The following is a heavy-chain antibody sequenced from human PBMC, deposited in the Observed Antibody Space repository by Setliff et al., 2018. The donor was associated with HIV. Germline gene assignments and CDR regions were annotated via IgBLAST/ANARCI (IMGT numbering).Heavy chain of an antibody. Sequence: SETLSLTCTVSGGSVSSSDYYWGWIRQPPGKGLEWIGSIYYSGSTYFTPSLKSRVTLSVDTSRNHFSLKLSSVTAADTAVYYCARHGLAGATVDYWGQGTLVTVSS. V-gene: IGHV4-39*01. CDR2: IYYSGST. J-gene: IGHJ4*02. CDR3: ARHGLAGATVDY. CDR1: GGSVSSSDYY. D-gene: IGHD1-26*01.